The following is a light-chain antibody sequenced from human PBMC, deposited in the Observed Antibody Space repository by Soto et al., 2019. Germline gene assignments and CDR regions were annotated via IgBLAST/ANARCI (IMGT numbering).Light chain of an antibody. CDR3: HQYTYWPRT. J-gene: IGKJ1*01. CDR2: GAS. V-gene: IGKV3-15*01. CDR1: QSVGAN. Sequence: EIVMTQSPATLSVSPGERATLSCRASQSVGANLAWYQQKPGQAPRLLIYGASTRAAGISPRFSGGGSGTEFTLTISSLQSEDFGVYYCHQYTYWPRTFGQGPKVGIK.